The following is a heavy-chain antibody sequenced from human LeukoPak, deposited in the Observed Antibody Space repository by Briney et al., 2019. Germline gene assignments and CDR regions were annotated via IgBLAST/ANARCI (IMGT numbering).Heavy chain of an antibody. J-gene: IGHJ4*02. CDR1: GLTFRSYA. Sequence: QHGGSLSPSSSASGLTFRSYAMHWVRQAPGKGLECVSGITGNGGGTFYADSVKGRFTISRDNFKNTLYLQMSSLRAEDTAVYYCAKGSSYFYDSSDYRLDYWGQGTLVTVSS. V-gene: IGHV3-64D*06. CDR2: ITGNGGGT. CDR3: AKGSSYFYDSSDYRLDY. D-gene: IGHD3-22*01.